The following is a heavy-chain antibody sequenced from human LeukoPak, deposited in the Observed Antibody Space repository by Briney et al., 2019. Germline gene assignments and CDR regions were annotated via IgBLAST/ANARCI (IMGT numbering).Heavy chain of an antibody. J-gene: IGHJ4*02. CDR1: GFTFSSYS. D-gene: IGHD6-19*01. CDR3: ARTPRGWQWQDYYFDY. Sequence: PGGSLRLSCAASGFTFSSYSMNWVRQAPGKGLEWVSYISSSSSTIYYADSVKGRFTISRDNAKNSLYLQMNSLRAEDTAVYYCARTPRGWQWQDYYFDYWGQGTLVTVSS. V-gene: IGHV3-48*01. CDR2: ISSSSSTI.